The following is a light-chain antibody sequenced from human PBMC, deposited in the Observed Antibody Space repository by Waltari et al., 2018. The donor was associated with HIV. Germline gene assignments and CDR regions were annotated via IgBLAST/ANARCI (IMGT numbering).Light chain of an antibody. V-gene: IGLV2-8*01. CDR2: DVT. J-gene: IGLJ2*01. CDR1: SSDVGAYNY. CDR3: ASHAGSKDV. Sequence: QSALTQPPSASGSPGQSVTISCTGTSSDVGAYNYVSWFQQHPGKAPKLMIYDVTNRPAGVPVRFSGSKSCNTASLTVSGLQAEEEADYSCASHAGSKDVFGGGTRLTVL.